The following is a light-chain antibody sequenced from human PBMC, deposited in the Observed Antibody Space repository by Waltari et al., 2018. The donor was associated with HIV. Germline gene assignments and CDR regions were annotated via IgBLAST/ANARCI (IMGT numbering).Light chain of an antibody. CDR2: GAF. CDR3: QQYYGVPLT. V-gene: IGKV1-NL1*01. J-gene: IGKJ4*01. CDR1: QDISNS. Sequence: DIQMTQSPSSLSASIGDTVTIPCRASQDISNSVSWFQLQPGKAPKLLVHGAFILQRGVPSMFSGSGSVTDYTLTITGLQAEDFATYFCQQYYGVPLTFGGGTRVDI.